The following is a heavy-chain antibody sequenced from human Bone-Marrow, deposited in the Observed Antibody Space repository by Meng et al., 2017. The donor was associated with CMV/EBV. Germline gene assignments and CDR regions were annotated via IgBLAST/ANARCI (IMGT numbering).Heavy chain of an antibody. J-gene: IGHJ4*02. Sequence: GGSRRPSCAASGFAFSSYNMNWVRQAPGKGLEGVSYISSSGLTIYYADSVKGRFTISRDNATNTLYLQMNNLRAEDKAVYYCARDRSSCWPYLNDDWGQGTLVTVSS. D-gene: IGHD6-19*01. CDR3: ARDRSSCWPYLNDD. CDR1: GFAFSSYN. V-gene: IGHV3-48*04. CDR2: ISSSGLTI.